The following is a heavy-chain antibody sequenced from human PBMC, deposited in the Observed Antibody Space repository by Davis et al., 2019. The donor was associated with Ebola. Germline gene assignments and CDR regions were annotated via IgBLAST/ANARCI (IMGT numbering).Heavy chain of an antibody. V-gene: IGHV3-9*01. D-gene: IGHD3-10*01. CDR1: GFTFSSYA. CDR3: AKEGITMVRGVIIKYYFDY. CDR2: ISWNSGSI. J-gene: IGHJ4*02. Sequence: GGSLRLSCAASGFTFSSYAMHWVRQAPGKGLEWVSGISWNSGSIGYADSVKGRFTISRDNAKNSLYLQMNSLRAEDTALYYCAKEGITMVRGVIIKYYFDYWGQGTLVTVSS.